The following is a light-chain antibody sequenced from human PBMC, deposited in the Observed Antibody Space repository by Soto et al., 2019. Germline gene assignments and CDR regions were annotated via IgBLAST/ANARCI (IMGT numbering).Light chain of an antibody. V-gene: IGKV1-39*01. Sequence: DIQMTQSPSSLSASVGDRVTITCRASRSIGNYLNWYQQKPESAPKLLIYLTSSFQSGVTSRFSGSGSGTDFTLTISSLQPEYFATYYCQQSYSTPYSFGKGTKLEIK. CDR1: RSIGNY. CDR3: QQSYSTPYS. J-gene: IGKJ2*01. CDR2: LTS.